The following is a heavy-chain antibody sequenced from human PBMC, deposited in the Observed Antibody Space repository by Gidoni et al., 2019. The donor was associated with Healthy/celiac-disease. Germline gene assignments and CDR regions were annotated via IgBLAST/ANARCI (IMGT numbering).Heavy chain of an antibody. J-gene: IGHJ5*02. Sequence: QVQLQESGPGLVKPSQTLSLTCTVSGGSISSGDYYWSWIRQPPGKGLEWIGYIYYSGSTYYNPSLKSRVTISVDTSKNQFSLKLSSGTAADTAVYYCARAYYDFWSGYYRGNWFDPWGQGTLVTVSS. CDR2: IYYSGST. CDR1: GGSISSGDYY. V-gene: IGHV4-30-4*01. CDR3: ARAYYDFWSGYYRGNWFDP. D-gene: IGHD3-3*01.